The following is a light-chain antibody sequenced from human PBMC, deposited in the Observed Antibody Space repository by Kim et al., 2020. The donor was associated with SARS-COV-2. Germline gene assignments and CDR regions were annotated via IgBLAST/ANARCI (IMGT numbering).Light chain of an antibody. CDR2: AVT. Sequence: YNYVSWYQQHPGKAPQLMIYAVTEPPSGVSSRFSGSKSGNAASLTISGLQAEDEADYYCISFTSAATWVFGGGTQLTVL. CDR1: YNY. CDR3: ISFTSAATWV. J-gene: IGLJ3*02. V-gene: IGLV2-14*03.